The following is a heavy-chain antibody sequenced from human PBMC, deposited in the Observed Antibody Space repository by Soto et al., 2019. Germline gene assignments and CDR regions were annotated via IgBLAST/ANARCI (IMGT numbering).Heavy chain of an antibody. J-gene: IGHJ3*02. CDR1: GASISSGGYS. CDR3: AEYGGKNAFDM. CDR2: MYHSGST. V-gene: IGHV4-30-2*01. Sequence: QLQLQESGSGLVKPSQTLSLTCAVSGASISSGGYSWSWIRQPPGKGLEWIGYMYHSGSTYYNPSVKSRVTISVDRSKSQFSLNLNSVTAADTAVYYSAEYGGKNAFDMWDQGTMVTVSS. D-gene: IGHD4-17*01.